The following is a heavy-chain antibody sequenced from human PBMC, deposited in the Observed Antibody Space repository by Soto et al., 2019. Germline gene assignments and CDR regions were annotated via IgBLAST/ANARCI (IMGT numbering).Heavy chain of an antibody. D-gene: IGHD1-7*01. CDR1: GGSLSSYY. CDR3: AREMGWNYDFRRFDP. J-gene: IGHJ5*02. CDR2: IYHSGST. Sequence: SETLSLTCTVSGGSLSSYYWSWIRRPPGMGLEWIGYIYHSGSTYYNPSLKSRVTISVDTSKNQFSLKLSSVTAVDTAVYYCAREMGWNYDFRRFDPWGQGTLVTVSS. V-gene: IGHV4-59*12.